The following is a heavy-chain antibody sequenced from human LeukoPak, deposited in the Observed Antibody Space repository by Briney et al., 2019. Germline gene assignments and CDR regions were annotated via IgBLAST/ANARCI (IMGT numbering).Heavy chain of an antibody. CDR2: INPSGGST. V-gene: IGHV1-46*01. J-gene: IGHJ4*02. D-gene: IGHD6-19*01. CDR3: ARVNGDSGSYFDY. CDR1: GYTFTNYY. Sequence: ASVKVSCKASGYTFTNYYIHWVRQAPGQGLEWMGIINPSGGSTGYALKFQDRVTMTRDTSTSTLYMELSSLRSEDTAVYYCARVNGDSGSYFDYWGQGNLVTVSS.